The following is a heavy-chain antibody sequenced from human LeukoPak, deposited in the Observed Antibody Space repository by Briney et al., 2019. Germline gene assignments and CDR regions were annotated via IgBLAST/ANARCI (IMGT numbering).Heavy chain of an antibody. D-gene: IGHD3-9*01. J-gene: IGHJ3*02. CDR1: GYTLTELS. V-gene: IGHV1-24*01. Sequence: ASVKVSCKVSGYTLTELSMHWVRQARGKGLEWMGGFVPEDGETIYAQKFQGRVTMTEDTSTDTAYMELSSLRSEDTAVYYCATDVVTYYDILPGSRTHNAVDTWGQGTMVTVSS. CDR2: FVPEDGET. CDR3: ATDVVTYYDILPGSRTHNAVDT.